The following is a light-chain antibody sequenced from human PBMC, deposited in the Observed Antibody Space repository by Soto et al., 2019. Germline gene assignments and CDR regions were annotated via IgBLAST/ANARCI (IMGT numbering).Light chain of an antibody. V-gene: IGKV3D-15*01. J-gene: IGKJ1*01. Sequence: EIVMTQSPATLSVSPGERATLSCRASQSISSNLAWYQQKPGQAPRLLIYDASNRATGIPARFSGSGSGTDFTLTISRLEPEDFAVYYCHQYSSSRRTFGQGTKVDIK. CDR1: QSISSN. CDR2: DAS. CDR3: HQYSSSRRT.